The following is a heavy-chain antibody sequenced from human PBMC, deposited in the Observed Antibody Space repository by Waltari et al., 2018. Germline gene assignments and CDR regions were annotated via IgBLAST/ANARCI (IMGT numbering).Heavy chain of an antibody. D-gene: IGHD6-19*01. V-gene: IGHV4-59*01. Sequence: QVQLQESGPGLVKPSETLSLTCTVSGGSISSYYWSWIRQPPGKGLEWIGYIYYSGSTNYTPSLKSRVTISVDTSKNQFSLKLSAVTAADTAVYYCARGSVAGRRTLDYWGQGTLVTVSS. J-gene: IGHJ4*02. CDR2: IYYSGST. CDR3: ARGSVAGRRTLDY. CDR1: GGSISSYY.